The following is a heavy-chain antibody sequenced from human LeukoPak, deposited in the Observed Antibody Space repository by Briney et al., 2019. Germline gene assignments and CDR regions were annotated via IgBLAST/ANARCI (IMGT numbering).Heavy chain of an antibody. V-gene: IGHV3-30*01. Sequence: GRSLRLSCAASGFTFSSYAMHWVRQAPGKGLVWVAVISYDGSNKYYADSVKGRFTIFRDNSKNMLYLQMNSLRAEDTAVYYCARDREQLLGAFDIWGQGTMVTVSS. CDR1: GFTFSSYA. D-gene: IGHD2-2*01. CDR2: ISYDGSNK. CDR3: ARDREQLLGAFDI. J-gene: IGHJ3*02.